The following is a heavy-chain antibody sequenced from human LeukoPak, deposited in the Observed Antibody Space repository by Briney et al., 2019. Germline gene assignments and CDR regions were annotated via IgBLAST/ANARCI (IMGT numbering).Heavy chain of an antibody. J-gene: IGHJ4*02. V-gene: IGHV3-33*01. Sequence: GRSLRLSCAASGFTFSSYGMHWVRQAPGKGLEWVAVIWHDGSNKYYADSVKGRFTISRDNSKNTLYLQMNSLRAEDTAVYYCARDSRDRRDGYNPRGPPDYWGQGTLVTVSS. CDR1: GFTFSSYG. CDR2: IWHDGSNK. CDR3: ARDSRDRRDGYNPRGPPDY. D-gene: IGHD5-24*01.